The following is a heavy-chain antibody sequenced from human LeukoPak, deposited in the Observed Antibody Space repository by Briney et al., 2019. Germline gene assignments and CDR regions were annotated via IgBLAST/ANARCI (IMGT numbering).Heavy chain of an antibody. V-gene: IGHV3-23*01. Sequence: GGSLRLSCAASGFTFSSYAMSWVRQAPGKGLEWVSAISGSGGSTYYADSVKGRFTISRDNSKNTLYLQMNSLRAEDTAVYYCATKGGFLEWYLWGQGTLVTVSS. D-gene: IGHD3-3*01. CDR3: ATKGGFLEWYL. CDR2: ISGSGGST. J-gene: IGHJ4*02. CDR1: GFTFSSYA.